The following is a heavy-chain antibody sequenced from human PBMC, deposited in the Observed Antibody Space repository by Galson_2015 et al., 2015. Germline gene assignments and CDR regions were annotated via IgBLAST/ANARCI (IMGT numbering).Heavy chain of an antibody. J-gene: IGHJ3*02. CDR1: GGSVSIDKW. CDR3: ASVGVGVTHAFDI. Sequence: LTCAVSGGSVSIDKWWNWVRQPPGKGLEWIGEIYYSGRTNYNPSLKSRVTISLDKSKNHVSLELTSVTAADTAVYYCASVGVGVTHAFDIWGQGTMVTVSS. D-gene: IGHD1-26*01. CDR2: IYYSGRT. V-gene: IGHV4-4*02.